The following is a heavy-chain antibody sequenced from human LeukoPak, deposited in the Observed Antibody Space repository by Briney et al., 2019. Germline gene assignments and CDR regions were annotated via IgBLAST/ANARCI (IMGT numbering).Heavy chain of an antibody. CDR1: GGPFSGYY. V-gene: IGHV4-34*01. J-gene: IGHJ5*02. CDR2: INHSGST. CDR3: ARGYNRAAYYDL. Sequence: SETLSLTCAVYGGPFSGYYWNWIRQPPGQGLEWIGEINHSGSTNYNPSLKSRVTISVDTSQKQLSLKLSSVTAADTAVYYCARGYNRAAYYDLWGQGTLVTVSS. D-gene: IGHD3-9*01.